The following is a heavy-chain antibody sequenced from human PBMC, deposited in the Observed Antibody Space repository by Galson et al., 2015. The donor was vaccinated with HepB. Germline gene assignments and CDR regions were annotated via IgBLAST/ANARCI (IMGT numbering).Heavy chain of an antibody. V-gene: IGHV3-7*03. D-gene: IGHD2-2*02. J-gene: IGHJ4*03. CDR3: ARVLRPECRYCSSTSCYRAGYFDY. Sequence: SLRLSCAASGFTFSSYWMNWVRQAPGKGLEWVANIKQDGSEKYYVDSVKGRFTISRDNAKKSLYLQMNSLRAEDTAVYYCARVLRPECRYCSSTSCYRAGYFDYWCQGTLVSVSS. CDR1: GFTFSSYW. CDR2: IKQDGSEK.